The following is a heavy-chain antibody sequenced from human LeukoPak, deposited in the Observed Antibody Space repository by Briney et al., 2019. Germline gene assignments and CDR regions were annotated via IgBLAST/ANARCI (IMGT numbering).Heavy chain of an antibody. D-gene: IGHD6-13*01. V-gene: IGHV3-23*01. CDR2: ISGSGGST. CDR1: GFTFSSYA. J-gene: IGHJ5*02. CDR3: AKDRSYSHPNWFDP. Sequence: GGSLRLSCAASGFTFSSYAMSWVRQAPGKGLEWVSAISGSGGSTYYADSVKGRFTISRDSPKNTLYLQMNSLRAEDTAVYYCAKDRSYSHPNWFDPWGQGTLVTVSS.